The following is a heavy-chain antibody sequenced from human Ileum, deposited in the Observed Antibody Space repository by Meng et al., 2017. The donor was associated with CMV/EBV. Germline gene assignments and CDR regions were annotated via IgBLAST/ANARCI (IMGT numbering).Heavy chain of an antibody. CDR2: IYTSGST. V-gene: IGHV4-61*02. D-gene: IGHD6-19*01. J-gene: IGHJ4*02. CDR3: ARDSAWLIDQ. Sequence: VPLQEAGPVLVHPSQTLSLPCLVSGGALGGGYSRNWIRQPAGKGLEWIGRIYTSGSTNYNPSPKSRFTISVETSKNQFSLNLTSVTAADTAVYYCARDSAWLIDQWGQGTLVTVSS. CDR1: GGALGGGYS.